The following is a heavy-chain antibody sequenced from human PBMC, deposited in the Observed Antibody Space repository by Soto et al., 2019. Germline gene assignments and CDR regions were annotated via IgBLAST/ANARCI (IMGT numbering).Heavy chain of an antibody. V-gene: IGHV3-30*18. Sequence: GGSLRLSCAASGFTFSSYGMHWVRQAPGKGLEWVAVISYDGSNKYYADSVKGRFTISRDNSKNTLYLQMNSLRAEDTAVYYCAKGSAGDPSRAYYYYYYGMDVWGQGTTVTVSS. CDR1: GFTFSSYG. J-gene: IGHJ6*02. CDR3: AKGSAGDPSRAYYYYYYGMDV. CDR2: ISYDGSNK. D-gene: IGHD4-17*01.